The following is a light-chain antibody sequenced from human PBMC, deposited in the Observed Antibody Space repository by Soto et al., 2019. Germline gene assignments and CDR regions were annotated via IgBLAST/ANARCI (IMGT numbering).Light chain of an antibody. Sequence: EIVMTQSPATLSVSPGERATLSCRASQSVSSNLAWYQQKPGQAPRLLFYGASTRATGIPARFSGSGSGTDFTLTISSLQSEDFAVYYCQQYNNWRTFGQGTKVEIK. CDR2: GAS. J-gene: IGKJ1*01. CDR1: QSVSSN. V-gene: IGKV3-15*01. CDR3: QQYNNWRT.